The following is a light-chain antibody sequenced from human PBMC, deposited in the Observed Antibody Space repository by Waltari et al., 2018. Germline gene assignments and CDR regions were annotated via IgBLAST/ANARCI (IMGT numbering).Light chain of an antibody. Sequence: QSALTQPASVSGSSGQSITISCTRSSSALGGYSFVSWYQHHPGKAPKLIIYDVSHRTSGASNRFSGSKSGNTASLTISALQPEDEADYYCSSYTSIIPPFLFGTGTKV. CDR2: DVS. V-gene: IGLV2-14*03. J-gene: IGLJ1*01. CDR3: SSYTSIIPPFL. CDR1: SSALGGYSF.